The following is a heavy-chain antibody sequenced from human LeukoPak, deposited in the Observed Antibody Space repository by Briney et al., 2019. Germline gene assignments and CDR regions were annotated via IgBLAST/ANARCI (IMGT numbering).Heavy chain of an antibody. Sequence: GGSLRLSCAASGFTFSSYTINWVRQPPGKGLEWVSSISGSSSKIYYADPVKGRFTISRDNAKDSLYLQMNSLRADDTAVYYCARDAYGDYGFDYWGQGILVTVSS. J-gene: IGHJ4*02. CDR3: ARDAYGDYGFDY. V-gene: IGHV3-21*01. CDR1: GFTFSSYT. D-gene: IGHD4-17*01. CDR2: ISGSSSKI.